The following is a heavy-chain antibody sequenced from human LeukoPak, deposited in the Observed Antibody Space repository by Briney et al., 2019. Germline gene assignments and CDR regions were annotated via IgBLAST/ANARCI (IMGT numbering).Heavy chain of an antibody. CDR1: GFTFTMYG. J-gene: IGHJ6*02. CDR3: AKGQGLYAPLRNYGMDV. D-gene: IGHD2-2*01. V-gene: IGHV3-30*18. Sequence: GGSLRLSCAASGFTFTMYGMNWVRQAPGKGLDWVAAISYDGSNEFYADPVEGRFTISRDNSKNTLYLQMNSLRTEDTAVYYCAKGQGLYAPLRNYGMDVWGQGTTVTVSS. CDR2: ISYDGSNE.